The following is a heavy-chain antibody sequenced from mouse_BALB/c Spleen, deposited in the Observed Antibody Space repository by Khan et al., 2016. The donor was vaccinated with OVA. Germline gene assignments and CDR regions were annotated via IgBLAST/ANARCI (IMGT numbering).Heavy chain of an antibody. CDR3: ARWGYGSVAY. D-gene: IGHD2-2*01. J-gene: IGHJ3*01. CDR2: INPSTGYT. CDR1: GYTFTNYW. Sequence: VQLQQSGAELAKPGASVKMSCKASGYTFTNYWMNWVKQRPGQGLEWIGYINPSTGYTDYNQKFKDKATLTADKSSSTACMLLSSLTSEASAVYYGARWGYGSVAYWGQGTLVTVSA. V-gene: IGHV1-7*01.